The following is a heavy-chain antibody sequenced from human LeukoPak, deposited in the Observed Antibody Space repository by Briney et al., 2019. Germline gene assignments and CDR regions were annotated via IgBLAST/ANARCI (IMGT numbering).Heavy chain of an antibody. Sequence: GRPLSLSCASLGFTSTIYAMHWVRSAPGQGLAWVAVITYDGSNQYYADSLTRRFTISRDTSKKTLYLQMNSLRAEDTAVYYCAREIGCMRCSYCLDYWGQGTLVTVSS. D-gene: IGHD5-24*01. CDR3: AREIGCMRCSYCLDY. CDR1: GFTSTIYA. CDR2: ITYDGSNQ. J-gene: IGHJ4*02. V-gene: IGHV3-30*04.